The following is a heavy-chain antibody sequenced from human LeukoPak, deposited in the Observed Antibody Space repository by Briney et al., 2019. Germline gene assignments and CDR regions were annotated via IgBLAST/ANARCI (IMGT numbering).Heavy chain of an antibody. CDR3: ARDSGGYDWGYYYMDV. V-gene: IGHV4-39*07. D-gene: IGHD5-12*01. CDR1: GDSISSSSYY. CDR2: IFHSGST. Sequence: SETLSLTCTVSGDSISSSSYYWGWIRQPPGKGLEWIGSIFHSGSTYYNPSLKSRVTMSVDTSKNQFSLKLSSVTAADTAVYYCARDSGGYDWGYYYMDVWGKGTTVTISS. J-gene: IGHJ6*03.